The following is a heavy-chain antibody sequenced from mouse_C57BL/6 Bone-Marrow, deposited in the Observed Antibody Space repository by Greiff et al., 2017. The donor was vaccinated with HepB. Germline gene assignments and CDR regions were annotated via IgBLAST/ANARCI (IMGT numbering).Heavy chain of an antibody. V-gene: IGHV1-77*01. D-gene: IGHD1-1*01. CDR3: ASSIYYYGSSSLFFDY. Sequence: QVHVKQSGAELVKPGASVKISCKASGYTFTDYYINWVKQRPGQGLEWIGKIGPGSGSTYYNEKFKGKATLTADKSSSTAYMQLSSLTSEDSAVYFCASSIYYYGSSSLFFDYWGQGTTLTVSS. CDR1: GYTFTDYY. J-gene: IGHJ2*01. CDR2: IGPGSGST.